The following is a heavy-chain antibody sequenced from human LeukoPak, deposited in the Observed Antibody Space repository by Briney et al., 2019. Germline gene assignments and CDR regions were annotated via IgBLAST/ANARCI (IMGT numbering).Heavy chain of an antibody. CDR2: ILYSGTA. J-gene: IGHJ4*02. V-gene: IGHV4-30-4*08. CDR3: ARAVVGAPWADY. D-gene: IGHD1-26*01. Sequence: SETLSLTCSVSGGSISHSNYFWSWVRQPPGKGLEWIAYILYSGTAYYNPSLESRVTMSVDTSKNQFFLKMSSVTAADTAVYYCARAVVGAPWADYWGQGTLVTVSS. CDR1: GGSISHSNYF.